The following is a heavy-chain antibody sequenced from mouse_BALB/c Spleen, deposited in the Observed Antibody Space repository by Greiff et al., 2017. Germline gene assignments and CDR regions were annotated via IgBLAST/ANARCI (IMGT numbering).Heavy chain of an antibody. CDR2: ISSGSSTI. J-gene: IGHJ2*01. Sequence: EVKLVESGGGLVQPGGSRKLSCAASGFTFSSFGMHWVRQAPEKGLEWVAYISSGSSTIYYADTVKGRFTISRDNPKNTLFLQMTNLRSEDTAMYYCARDGYSYFDYWGQGTTLTVSS. V-gene: IGHV5-17*02. D-gene: IGHD2-3*01. CDR3: ARDGYSYFDY. CDR1: GFTFSSFG.